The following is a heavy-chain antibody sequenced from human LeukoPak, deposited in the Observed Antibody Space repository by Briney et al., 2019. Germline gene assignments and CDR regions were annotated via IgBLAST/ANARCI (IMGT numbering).Heavy chain of an antibody. Sequence: GGSLRLSCAASGFTFRSYAMSWVRQAPGKGLEWVSAIGGSSSYIYYADSVKGRFTISRDNAKNSLYLQMNSLRAEDTAVYYCARDFYCSSTSCYGNDAFDIWGQGTMVTVSS. D-gene: IGHD2-2*01. V-gene: IGHV3-21*01. CDR2: IGGSSSYI. J-gene: IGHJ3*02. CDR1: GFTFRSYA. CDR3: ARDFYCSSTSCYGNDAFDI.